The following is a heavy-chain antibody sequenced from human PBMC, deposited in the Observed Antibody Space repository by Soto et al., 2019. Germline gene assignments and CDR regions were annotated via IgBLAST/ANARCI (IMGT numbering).Heavy chain of an antibody. Sequence: QVQLVQSGAEVKKPGSSVKVSCKASGGTFSSYAISWVRQAPGQGLEWMGGIIPIFGTANYAQKFQGRVTITADESASTASMELSSVRSEDTAVYYCASGLGYGDYGEDPAHNWFDPWGQGTLVTVSS. D-gene: IGHD4-17*01. CDR3: ASGLGYGDYGEDPAHNWFDP. CDR2: IIPIFGTA. V-gene: IGHV1-69*12. CDR1: GGTFSSYA. J-gene: IGHJ5*02.